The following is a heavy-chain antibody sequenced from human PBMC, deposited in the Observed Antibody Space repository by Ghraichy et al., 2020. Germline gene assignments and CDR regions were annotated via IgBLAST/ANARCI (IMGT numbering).Heavy chain of an antibody. D-gene: IGHD3-9*01. CDR3: AKDSYDILTGPIT. CDR2: ITGGGGST. J-gene: IGHJ4*02. CDR1: GFTFSDYA. V-gene: IGHV3-23*01. Sequence: GGSLRLSCAASGFTFSDYAFTWVRQAPGKGLEWVSTITGGGGSTSYVDSVKGRFTISRDNSKNTLYLQMNSLRAEDTAVYYCAKDSYDILTGPITWGQGTLVTVSS.